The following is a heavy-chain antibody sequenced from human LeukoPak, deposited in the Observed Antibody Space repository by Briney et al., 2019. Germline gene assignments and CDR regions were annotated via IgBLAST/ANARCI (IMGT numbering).Heavy chain of an antibody. J-gene: IGHJ4*02. CDR2: IYYSGST. Sequence: PSETLSLTCTVSGGSINSYYWSWIRQPPGKGLEWIGYIYYSGSTNYNPSLKSRVTISVDTSKNQFSLKLSSVTAADTAVYYCARDPWSPPYGSGSSLGPYYFDYWGQGTLVTVSS. D-gene: IGHD3-10*01. CDR3: ARDPWSPPYGSGSSLGPYYFDY. V-gene: IGHV4-59*12. CDR1: GGSINSYY.